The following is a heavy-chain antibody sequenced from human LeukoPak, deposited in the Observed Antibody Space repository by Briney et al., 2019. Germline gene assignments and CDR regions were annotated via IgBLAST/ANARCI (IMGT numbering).Heavy chain of an antibody. CDR3: ARGTGGWYFDL. J-gene: IGHJ2*01. Sequence: SETLSLTCTVSGGSISSGGYYWSWIRQHPGKGLEWIGYIYYSGSTYYNPSLKSRVTISIDTSKNQFSLKLTSVTAADTAVYYCARGTGGWYFDLWGRGTLVTVSS. CDR2: IYYSGST. CDR1: GGSISSGGYY. V-gene: IGHV4-31*03. D-gene: IGHD1/OR15-1a*01.